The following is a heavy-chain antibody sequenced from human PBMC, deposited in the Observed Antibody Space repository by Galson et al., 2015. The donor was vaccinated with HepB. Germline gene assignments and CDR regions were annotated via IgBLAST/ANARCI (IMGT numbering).Heavy chain of an antibody. CDR3: AKDYLNSSGPRGY. Sequence: SLRLSCAASGFTFSSYGMHWVRQAPGKGLEWVAFIRYDGSNKYYADSVKGRFTISRDNSKNTLYLQMNSLRAEDTAAYYCAKDYLNSSGPRGYWGQGTLVTVSS. V-gene: IGHV3-30*02. CDR2: IRYDGSNK. D-gene: IGHD6-19*01. J-gene: IGHJ4*02. CDR1: GFTFSSYG.